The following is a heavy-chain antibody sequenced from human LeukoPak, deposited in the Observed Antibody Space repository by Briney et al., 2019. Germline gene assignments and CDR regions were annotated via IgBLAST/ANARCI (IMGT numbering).Heavy chain of an antibody. Sequence: PSETLSLSCTVSGGSISSYYWSWIRQPPGKGLEWIGYIYTSGSTNYNPSLKSRVTISVDTSKNQFSLKLSSVTAADTAVYYCARQGPSKRDSYFDYWGQGTLVTVSS. CDR3: ARQGPSKRDSYFDY. J-gene: IGHJ4*02. V-gene: IGHV4-4*09. CDR2: IYTSGST. CDR1: GGSISSYY.